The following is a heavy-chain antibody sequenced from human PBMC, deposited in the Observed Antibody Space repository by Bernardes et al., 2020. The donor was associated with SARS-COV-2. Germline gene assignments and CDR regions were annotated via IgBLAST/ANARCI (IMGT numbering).Heavy chain of an antibody. D-gene: IGHD3-10*01. CDR2: IDSDGSST. V-gene: IGHV3-74*01. Sequence: GGSLRLSCAASGFTFSRYWMHWVRQAPGKGLVWVSRIDSDGSSTTYADAVKCRFTMSRDNAKNTLYLHMNSLTAEDTAVYYCTREHSDISASYSGSGDFQRWGQGTLVTVSS. CDR3: TREHSDISASYSGSGDFQR. J-gene: IGHJ1*01. CDR1: GFTFSRYW.